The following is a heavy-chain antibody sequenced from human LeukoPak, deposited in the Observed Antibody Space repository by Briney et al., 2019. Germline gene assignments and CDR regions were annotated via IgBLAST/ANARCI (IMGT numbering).Heavy chain of an antibody. CDR1: GYTFTSYD. D-gene: IGHD3-22*01. CDR2: MNPNSGNT. Sequence: GASVKVSCKASGYTFTSYDINWVRQATGQGLEWMGWMNPNSGNTNYAQKLQGRVTMTTDTSTSTAYMELRSLRSDDTAVYYCARDDTYDSSGYYYSDYYYYMDVWGKGTTVTISS. CDR3: ARDDTYDSSGYYYSDYYYYMDV. J-gene: IGHJ6*03. V-gene: IGHV1-18*01.